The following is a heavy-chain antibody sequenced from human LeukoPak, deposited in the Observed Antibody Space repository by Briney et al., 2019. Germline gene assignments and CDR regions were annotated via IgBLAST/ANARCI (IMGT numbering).Heavy chain of an antibody. CDR1: GGSISSYY. Sequence: PSETLSLTCTVSGGSISSYYWSWIRQPPGKGLEWIGYIYYSGSTNYNPSLKSRVTISVDTSKNQFSLKLSSVTAADTAVYYCARDVVDSSGYFNFGFDYWGQGTLVTVSS. J-gene: IGHJ4*02. CDR3: ARDVVDSSGYFNFGFDY. D-gene: IGHD3-22*01. CDR2: IYYSGST. V-gene: IGHV4-59*12.